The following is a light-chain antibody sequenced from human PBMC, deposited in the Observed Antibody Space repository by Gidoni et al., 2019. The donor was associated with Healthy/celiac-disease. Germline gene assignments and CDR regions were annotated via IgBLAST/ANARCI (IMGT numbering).Light chain of an antibody. J-gene: IGKJ1*01. V-gene: IGKV1-39*01. CDR1: PSIISY. Sequence: DIHMTQSPSPLSASVGDRVTNTRRASPSIISYLNWYQQKPGKAPKLLIYAASSLQSGVPSRFSGSGSGTDFTLTISSLQPEDFATYYCQQSYSTPPTFGQGTKVEIK. CDR2: AAS. CDR3: QQSYSTPPT.